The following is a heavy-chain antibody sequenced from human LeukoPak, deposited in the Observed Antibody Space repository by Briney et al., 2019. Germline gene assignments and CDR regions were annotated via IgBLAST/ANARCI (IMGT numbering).Heavy chain of an antibody. CDR1: GFTFSSYD. CDR2: IGTAGDT. J-gene: IGHJ5*02. D-gene: IGHD6-13*01. V-gene: IGHV3-13*01. Sequence: GGSLRLSCAASGFTFSSYDMHWVRQATGKGLEWVSAIGTAGDTYYPGSVKGRFTISRENAKNPLYLQMNSLRAGDTAVYYCARGVAAAPNWFDPWGQGTLVTVSS. CDR3: ARGVAAAPNWFDP.